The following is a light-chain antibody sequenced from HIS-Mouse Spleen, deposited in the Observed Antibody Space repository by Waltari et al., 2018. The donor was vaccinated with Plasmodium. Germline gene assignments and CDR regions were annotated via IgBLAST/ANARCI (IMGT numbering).Light chain of an antibody. V-gene: IGLV3-25*03. CDR1: ALPKQY. CDR3: QSADSSGTYWV. CDR2: KDS. J-gene: IGLJ3*02. Sequence: SYELPQPPSVSVSPGQTARHTCSGDALPKQYAYWYQQKPGQAPVLVIYKDSERPSGIPERFSGTSSGTTVTLTISGVQAEDEADYYCQSADSSGTYWVFGGGTKLTVL.